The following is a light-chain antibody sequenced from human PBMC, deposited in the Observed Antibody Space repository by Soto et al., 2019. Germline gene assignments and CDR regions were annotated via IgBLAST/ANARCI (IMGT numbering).Light chain of an antibody. CDR3: CSYAGGGTYV. Sequence: QSALTQPASVSGSPGQSITISCTGTSRDVGNYNLVSWYQQHPGKAPKLMMYEGTERPSGVSNRFSGSKSGNTASLTISGLQAEDEADYYCCSYAGGGTYVFGTGTKLTVL. CDR1: SRDVGNYNL. V-gene: IGLV2-23*01. CDR2: EGT. J-gene: IGLJ1*01.